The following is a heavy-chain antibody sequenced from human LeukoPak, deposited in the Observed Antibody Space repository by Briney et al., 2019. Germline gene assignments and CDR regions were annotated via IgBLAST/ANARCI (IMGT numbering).Heavy chain of an antibody. CDR1: GFTVSSNY. Sequence: GGSLRLSCAASGFTVSSNYMSWVRQAPGKGLEWVSVIYSGGSTDYADSVKGRFTISRDNSKNTQYLQMNSLRAEDTAVYYCARDRVQVYGSGSYYDYYYGMDVWGQGTTVTVSS. D-gene: IGHD3-10*01. CDR2: IYSGGST. J-gene: IGHJ6*02. V-gene: IGHV3-66*01. CDR3: ARDRVQVYGSGSYYDYYYGMDV.